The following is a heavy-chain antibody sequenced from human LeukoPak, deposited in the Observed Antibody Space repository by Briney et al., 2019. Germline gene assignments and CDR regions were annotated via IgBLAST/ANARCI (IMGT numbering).Heavy chain of an antibody. CDR1: GGTFSSYA. CDR3: AKDRYFDRYYFDY. V-gene: IGHV1-69*13. J-gene: IGHJ4*02. Sequence: SVKVSCKASGGTFSSYAISWVRQAPGQGLEWMGGIIPIFGTANYAQKFQGRVTITADESTSTAYMELSSLRSEDTAVYYCAKDRYFDRYYFDYWGQGTLVTVSS. D-gene: IGHD3-9*01. CDR2: IIPIFGTA.